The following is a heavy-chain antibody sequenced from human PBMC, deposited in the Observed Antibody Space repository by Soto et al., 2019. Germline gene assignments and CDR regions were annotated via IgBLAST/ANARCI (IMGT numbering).Heavy chain of an antibody. CDR2: IHYSGST. D-gene: IGHD3-22*01. CDR3: ASQHYYDSSGYYVVY. Sequence: SETLSLTCTVSGVPVSSGSNHWGWIRQPPGKGLEWIGNIHYSGSTYYDSSLKSRVTISVDTSKNQFSLKLSSVTAADTAVYYCASQHYYDSSGYYVVYWGQGTLVTVSS. V-gene: IGHV4-39*01. CDR1: GVPVSSGSNH. J-gene: IGHJ4*02.